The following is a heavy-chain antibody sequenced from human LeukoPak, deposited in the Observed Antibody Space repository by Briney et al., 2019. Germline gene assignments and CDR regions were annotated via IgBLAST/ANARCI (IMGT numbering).Heavy chain of an antibody. Sequence: SETLSLTCAVYGGSFSGYYWSWIRQSPGKGLEWIGEINHSGSTNYNPSLKSRVTISVDTSKNQFSLKLSSVTAADTAVYYCARSVVTAPSFDYWGQGTLVTVSS. CDR2: INHSGST. CDR3: ARSVVTAPSFDY. CDR1: GGSFSGYY. J-gene: IGHJ4*02. V-gene: IGHV4-34*01. D-gene: IGHD2-21*02.